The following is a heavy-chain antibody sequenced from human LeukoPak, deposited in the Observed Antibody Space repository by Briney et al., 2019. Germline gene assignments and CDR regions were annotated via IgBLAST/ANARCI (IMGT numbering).Heavy chain of an antibody. CDR3: ARVQGYYYDSSGYLDY. CDR1: GYTFTSYG. V-gene: IGHV1-18*01. CDR2: ISAYNGNT. Sequence: GASVKVSCKASGYTFTSYGISWVRQAPGQGLEWMGWISAYNGNTNYAQKLQGRVTMTTDTSTSTAYMELRSLRSEDAAVYCCARVQGYYYDSSGYLDYWGQGTLVTVSS. D-gene: IGHD3-22*01. J-gene: IGHJ4*02.